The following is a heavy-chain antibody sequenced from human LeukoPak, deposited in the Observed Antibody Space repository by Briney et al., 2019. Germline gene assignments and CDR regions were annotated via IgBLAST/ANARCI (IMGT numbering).Heavy chain of an antibody. CDR1: GYSYTSYW. D-gene: IGHD3-22*01. V-gene: IGHV5-51*01. Sequence: GESLKISCKGSGYSYTSYWIAWVRQKPGKGLEWMGIIYPGDSDTKYSPSFQGQVAISTDKSISTAYLQWSSLKASDTAMYYCARRASGYYFDYWGQGTLVTVSS. CDR3: ARRASGYYFDY. CDR2: IYPGDSDT. J-gene: IGHJ4*02.